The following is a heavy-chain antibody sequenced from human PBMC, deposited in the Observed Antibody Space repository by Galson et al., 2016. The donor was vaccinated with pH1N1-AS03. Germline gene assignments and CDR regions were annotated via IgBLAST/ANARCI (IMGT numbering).Heavy chain of an antibody. CDR3: AKPHHYNEYEGGFDI. V-gene: IGHV4-4*02. Sequence: SETLSLTCAVSGGSTDSDNWWSWVRQAPGEGLEWVGEIYPSGNTNYKASRKSRVTISLDTSKNQFSLKLNSVTAADTAVYYCAKPHHYNEYEGGFDIWGQGTRVTVSS. CDR1: GGSTDSDNW. CDR2: IYPSGNT. D-gene: IGHD5-24*01. J-gene: IGHJ3*02.